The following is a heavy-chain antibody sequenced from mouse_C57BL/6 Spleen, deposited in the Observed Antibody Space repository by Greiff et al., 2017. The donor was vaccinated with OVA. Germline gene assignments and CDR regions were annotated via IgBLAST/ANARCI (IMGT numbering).Heavy chain of an antibody. J-gene: IGHJ4*01. CDR1: GFTFSSYA. V-gene: IGHV5-4*01. Sequence: DVKLVESGGGLVKPGGSLKLSCAASGFTFSSYAMSWVRQTPEKRLEWVATISDGGSYTYYPANVKGRFTISRDNAKNNLYLQMSHLKSEDTAMYYCARDRGDYYAMDDWGQGTSVTVSS. CDR2: ISDGGSYT. CDR3: ARDRGDYYAMDD. D-gene: IGHD3-1*01.